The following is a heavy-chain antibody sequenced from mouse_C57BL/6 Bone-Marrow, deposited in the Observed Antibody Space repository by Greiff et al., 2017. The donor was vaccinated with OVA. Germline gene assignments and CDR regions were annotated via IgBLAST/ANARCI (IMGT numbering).Heavy chain of an antibody. D-gene: IGHD2-13*01. CDR3: ALTGDGAYDGY. CDR2: ISSGSSTI. V-gene: IGHV5-17*01. CDR1: GFTFSDYG. Sequence: EVKLMESGGGLVKPGGSLKLSCAASGFTFSDYGMHWVRQAPEKGLEWVAYISSGSSTIYYADTVTGRFTISRDNAKNTLFLQMTSLRSEDTAMYYCALTGDGAYDGYWGQGTTLTVSS. J-gene: IGHJ2*01.